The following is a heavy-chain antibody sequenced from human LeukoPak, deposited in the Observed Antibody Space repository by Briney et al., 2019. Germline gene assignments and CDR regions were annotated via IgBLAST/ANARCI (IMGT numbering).Heavy chain of an antibody. V-gene: IGHV3-23*01. CDR3: ARQGYSGHSQGAADY. D-gene: IGHD4-23*01. CDR1: GFTFSNYG. CDR2: ISGSGSGT. Sequence: GGSLRLSCAASGFTFSNYGMSWVRQAPGKGLEWVSGISGSGSGTYYADSVKGRFTISRDNSKNTVYLQMNSLRAEDTAVYYCARQGYSGHSQGAADYWGQGTLVTVSS. J-gene: IGHJ4*02.